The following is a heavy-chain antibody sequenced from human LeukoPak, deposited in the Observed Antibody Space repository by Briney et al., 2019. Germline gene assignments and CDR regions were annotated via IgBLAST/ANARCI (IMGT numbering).Heavy chain of an antibody. D-gene: IGHD2-8*02. CDR1: GFTFDDYA. V-gene: IGHV3-9*03. CDR2: ISWNSGSI. CDR3: AKDEFVASDFTGAFDI. Sequence: PGGSLRLSCAAPGFTFDDYAMHWVRQAPGKGLEWVSGISWNSGSIGYADSVKGRFTISRDNAKNSLFLQVNSLRAEDMALYYCAKDEFVASDFTGAFDIWGQGTMVTVSS. J-gene: IGHJ3*02.